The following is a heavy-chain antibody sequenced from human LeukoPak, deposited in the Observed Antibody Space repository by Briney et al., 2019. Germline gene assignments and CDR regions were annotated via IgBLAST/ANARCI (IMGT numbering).Heavy chain of an antibody. J-gene: IGHJ4*02. Sequence: GGSLRLSCAASGFTFSDYYMSWIRQAPGKGLEWVSYISSSGDSIYYADSVKGRFTISRDNAKNSLYLQMNSLRAEDTAAYYCARHSSGYFRLDYWGQGTLVTVSS. CDR2: ISSSGDSI. CDR1: GFTFSDYY. D-gene: IGHD3-22*01. CDR3: ARHSSGYFRLDY. V-gene: IGHV3-11*01.